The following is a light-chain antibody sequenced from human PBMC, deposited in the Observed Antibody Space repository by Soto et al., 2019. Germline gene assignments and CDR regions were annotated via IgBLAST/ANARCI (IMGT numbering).Light chain of an antibody. CDR1: QSVSSN. CDR2: GAS. V-gene: IGKV3-15*01. J-gene: IGKJ1*01. Sequence: EIVTTQSPATLSVSPGEGATLHCRASQSVSSNLAWYQQKPGQAPRLLIYGASTRATGIPARFSGSGSGTEFTLTISSLEPEDLAVYYCQQRSNWPRTFGQGTKVDIK. CDR3: QQRSNWPRT.